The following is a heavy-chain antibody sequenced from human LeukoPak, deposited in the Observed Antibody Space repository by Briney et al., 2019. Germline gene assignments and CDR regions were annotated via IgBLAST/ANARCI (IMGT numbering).Heavy chain of an antibody. Sequence: EASVKVSCKVSGYTLTELSMHWVRQAPGKGLEWMGGFDPEDGETIYAQKFQGRVTMTEDTSTDTAYMELSSLRSEDTAVYYCATARRYCSGGSCAFDYWGQGTLVTVSS. CDR1: GYTLTELS. CDR2: FDPEDGET. CDR3: ATARRYCSGGSCAFDY. V-gene: IGHV1-24*01. D-gene: IGHD2-15*01. J-gene: IGHJ4*02.